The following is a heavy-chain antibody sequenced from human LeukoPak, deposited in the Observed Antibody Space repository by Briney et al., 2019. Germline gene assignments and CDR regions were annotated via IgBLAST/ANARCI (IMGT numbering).Heavy chain of an antibody. V-gene: IGHV4-59*01. CDR2: IYYTESS. CDR3: ARVGHSIAAAGTDYNWFDP. J-gene: IGHJ5*02. D-gene: IGHD6-13*01. CDR1: GGSISGSY. Sequence: SETLSLTCTVSGGSISGSYWSWIRQPPGKGMEWIGYIYYTESSDYNPSLKSRVTISLDTSKNQFSLKLSSVTAADTAVYYCARVGHSIAAAGTDYNWFDPWGQGTLVTVSS.